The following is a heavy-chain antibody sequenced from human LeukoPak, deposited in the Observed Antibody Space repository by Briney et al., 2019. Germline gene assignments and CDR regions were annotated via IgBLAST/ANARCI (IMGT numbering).Heavy chain of an antibody. J-gene: IGHJ4*02. CDR3: AKDRGGALTTYFDY. D-gene: IGHD4/OR15-4a*01. CDR1: GFTVSSNY. CDR2: ISWNSGSI. Sequence: PGGSLRLSCAASGFTVSSNYMSWVRQAPGKGLEWVSGISWNSGSIGYADSVKGRFTISRDNAKNSLYLQMNSLRAEDMALYYCAKDRGGALTTYFDYWGQGTLVTVSS. V-gene: IGHV3-9*03.